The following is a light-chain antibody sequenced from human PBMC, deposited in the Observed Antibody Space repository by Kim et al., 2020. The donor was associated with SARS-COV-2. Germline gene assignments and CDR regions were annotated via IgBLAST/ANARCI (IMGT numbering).Light chain of an antibody. CDR2: GKN. CDR1: SLRSYY. J-gene: IGLJ2*01. V-gene: IGLV3-19*01. Sequence: SSELTQDPAVSVALGQTVRITCQGDSLRSYYATWYQQKPGQDPIVVIYGKNNRPSGIPDRFSGSSSGDTASLTITGTQAGDEADYYCNSRGSNDNVLFGG. CDR3: NSRGSNDNVL.